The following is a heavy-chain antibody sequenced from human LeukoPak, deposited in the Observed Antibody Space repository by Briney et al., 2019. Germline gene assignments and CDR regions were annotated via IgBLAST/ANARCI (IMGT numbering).Heavy chain of an antibody. CDR1: GFTFSNYG. CDR2: IRYDGSNK. J-gene: IGHJ4*02. Sequence: GSLRLSCAVSGFTFSNYGMHWVRQAPGKGLEWVTFIRYDGSNKYYADSVKGRFTISRDNSKNTLYLQMNSLRAEDTAVYYCAKPDLTGSWPYWGQGTLVTVSS. V-gene: IGHV3-30*02. CDR3: AKPDLTGSWPY. D-gene: IGHD6-13*01.